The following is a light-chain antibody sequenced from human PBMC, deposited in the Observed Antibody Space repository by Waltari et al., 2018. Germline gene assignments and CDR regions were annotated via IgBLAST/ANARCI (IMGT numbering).Light chain of an antibody. J-gene: IGLJ3*02. CDR1: SSDVGFYNY. CDR2: DVF. V-gene: IGLV2-14*03. CDR3: NSYTGSSSWV. Sequence: QSALTQPASVSGSPGPSITISCTGTSSDVGFYNYVSWYQQYPGKAPTLIIYDVFQRPSGVSNRFSGSKSGNTASLTISGLQTEDEGDYYCNSYTGSSSWVFGGGTKLTVL.